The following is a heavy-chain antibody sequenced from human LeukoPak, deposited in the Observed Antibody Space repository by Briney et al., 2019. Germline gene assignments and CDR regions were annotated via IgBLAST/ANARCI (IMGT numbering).Heavy chain of an antibody. D-gene: IGHD5-24*01. CDR3: ARVTEMATLKAFDP. CDR2: IYYSGSA. J-gene: IGHJ5*02. CDR1: GGSMNNYY. V-gene: IGHV4-59*01. Sequence: PSETLSLTCTVSGGSMNNYYWSWIRQAPGKGLEWIGYIYYSGSADYNPSLKSRVTISVDTSKNQFSLRLSSVTAADTAVYYCARVTEMATLKAFDPWGQGTLVTVSS.